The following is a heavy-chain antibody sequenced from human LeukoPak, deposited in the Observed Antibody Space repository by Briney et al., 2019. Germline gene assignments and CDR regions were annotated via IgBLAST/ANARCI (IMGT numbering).Heavy chain of an antibody. V-gene: IGHV3-48*01. CDR2: ISSSSSTI. J-gene: IGHJ4*02. CDR3: AKDWSGFYSGSYPVGY. D-gene: IGHD1-26*01. Sequence: GGSLRLSCAASGFTFSSYGMNWVRQAPGKGLEWVSYISSSSSTIYYADSVKGRFTISRDNSKNTLYLQMNSLRAEDTVVYYCAKDWSGFYSGSYPVGYWGQGTLVTVSS. CDR1: GFTFSSYG.